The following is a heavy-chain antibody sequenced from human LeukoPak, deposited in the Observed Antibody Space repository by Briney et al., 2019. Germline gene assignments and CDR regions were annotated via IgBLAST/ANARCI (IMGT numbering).Heavy chain of an antibody. CDR2: IYHSGST. Sequence: PSQTLSLTCTVSGGSVSSGGYYWSWIRQPPGKGLEWIGYIYHSGSTYYNPSLKSRVTIPVDRSKNQFSLKLSSVTAADTAVYYSARHAEGGYDRIDHWGQGTLVTVSS. D-gene: IGHD5-12*01. V-gene: IGHV4-30-2*01. CDR3: ARHAEGGYDRIDH. J-gene: IGHJ4*02. CDR1: GGSVSSGGYY.